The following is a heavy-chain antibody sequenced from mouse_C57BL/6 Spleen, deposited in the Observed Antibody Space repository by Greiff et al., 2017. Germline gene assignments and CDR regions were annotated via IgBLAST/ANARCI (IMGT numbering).Heavy chain of an antibody. CDR3: ARPREDYDGRDAMDH. Sequence: EVQRVESGGGLVKPGGSLTLSCAASGFTFSDYGMHWVRQAPEKGLEWVAYISSGSSTIYYADTVKGRFTISRDNAKNTLFLQMTSLRSEDTAMYYCARPREDYDGRDAMDHWGQGTSVTVSS. D-gene: IGHD2-4*01. V-gene: IGHV5-17*01. CDR2: ISSGSSTI. CDR1: GFTFSDYG. J-gene: IGHJ4*01.